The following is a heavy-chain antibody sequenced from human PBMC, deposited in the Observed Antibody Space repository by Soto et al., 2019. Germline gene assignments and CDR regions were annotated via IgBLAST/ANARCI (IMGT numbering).Heavy chain of an antibody. Sequence: SETLSLTCTVSGGSISSSDSYWGWIRRPPGKGLEWVGTIDYSGGTTYNPSLESRVTISVDTSKNQFSLRLSFVTAADTAVHYCARSTPLYASESSRFDPWGQGALVIVSS. D-gene: IGHD3-10*01. J-gene: IGHJ5*02. CDR2: IDYSGGT. CDR3: ARSTPLYASESSRFDP. CDR1: GGSISSSDSY. V-gene: IGHV4-39*01.